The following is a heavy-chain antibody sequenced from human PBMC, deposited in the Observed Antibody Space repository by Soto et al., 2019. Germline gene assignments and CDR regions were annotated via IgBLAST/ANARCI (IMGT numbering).Heavy chain of an antibody. CDR2: IYYSGST. D-gene: IGHD6-25*01. Sequence: QVQLQESGPGLVKPSQTLSLTCTVSGGSIRSGGYYWSWIRQHPGKGLEWIGYIYYSGSTYYNPSLKSRVTISVDTSKNQFSLKLSSVTAADTAMYYCAREAAGILNWFDPWGQGTLVTVSS. CDR3: AREAAGILNWFDP. V-gene: IGHV4-31*03. CDR1: GGSIRSGGYY. J-gene: IGHJ5*02.